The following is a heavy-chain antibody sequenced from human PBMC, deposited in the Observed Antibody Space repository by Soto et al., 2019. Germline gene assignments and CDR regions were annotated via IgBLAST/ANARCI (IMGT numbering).Heavy chain of an antibody. J-gene: IGHJ3*02. CDR2: FDPEDGET. D-gene: IGHD3-22*01. CDR3: ATEYDSSGYLPWGAFDI. CDR1: GYTLTELS. V-gene: IGHV1-24*01. Sequence: ASVKVSCKVSGYTLTELSMHWVRQAPGKGLEWMGGFDPEDGETIYAQKFQGRVTMTEDTSTDTAYMELSSLRSEDTAVYYCATEYDSSGYLPWGAFDIWCQGTMVTVSS.